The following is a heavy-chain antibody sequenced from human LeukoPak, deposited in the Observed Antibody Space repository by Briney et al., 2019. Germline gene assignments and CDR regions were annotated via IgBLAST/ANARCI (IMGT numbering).Heavy chain of an antibody. D-gene: IGHD3-16*01. Sequence: SETLSLTCTVSGGSIRSYYWGWIRQPAGKGLEWIGRIYTSGSTIYNPSLRSRVTMSVDTSKNQFSLRLGSVTAADTAVYYCARDRSLGELTTESPSFDYWGQGTLVTVSS. CDR3: ARDRSLGELTTESPSFDY. V-gene: IGHV4-4*07. J-gene: IGHJ4*02. CDR1: GGSIRSYY. CDR2: IYTSGST.